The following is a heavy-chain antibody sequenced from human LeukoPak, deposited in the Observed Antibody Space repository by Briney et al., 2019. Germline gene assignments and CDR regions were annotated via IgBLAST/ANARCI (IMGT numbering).Heavy chain of an antibody. J-gene: IGHJ4*02. D-gene: IGHD4-23*01. CDR1: GYSISSSNR. CDR2: IYYSGTT. V-gene: IGHV4-28*01. Sequence: SETLSLTCAVSGYSISSSNRWGWIRQPPGKGLEWIGYIYYSGTTHYNPSLKSRVTMSVDTSKNQFSLKLSSVTAVDTAVYYCARSVDGGNSPFDYWGQGTLVTVSS. CDR3: ARSVDGGNSPFDY.